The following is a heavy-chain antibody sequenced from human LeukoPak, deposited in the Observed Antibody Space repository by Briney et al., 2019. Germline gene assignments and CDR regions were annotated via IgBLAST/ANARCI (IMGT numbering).Heavy chain of an antibody. J-gene: IGHJ4*02. CDR1: GVSISGFY. CDR3: ATAGGTFDY. CDR2: IYTSVTT. D-gene: IGHD3-16*01. Sequence: PSETLSLTCTVSGVSISGFYWSWIRQPARKGLEWIGRIYTSVTTNYNPSLRSRVTMSVDTSKNQFSLRLSSVTAADTAVYYCATAGGTFDYWGQGNLVIVSS. V-gene: IGHV4-4*07.